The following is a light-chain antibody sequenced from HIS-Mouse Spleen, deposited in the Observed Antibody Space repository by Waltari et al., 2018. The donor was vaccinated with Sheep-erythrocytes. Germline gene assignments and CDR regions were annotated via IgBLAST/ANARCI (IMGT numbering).Light chain of an antibody. J-gene: IGLJ3*02. CDR2: DVS. Sequence: PGKAPKLMIYDVSKRPSGVPDRFSGSTSGNTASLTISGLQAEDEADYYCCSYAGSYTWVFGGGTKLTVL. V-gene: IGLV2-11*01. CDR3: CSYAGSYTWV.